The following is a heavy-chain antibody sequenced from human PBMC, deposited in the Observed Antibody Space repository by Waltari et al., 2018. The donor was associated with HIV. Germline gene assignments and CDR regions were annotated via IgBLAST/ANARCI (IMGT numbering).Heavy chain of an antibody. Sequence: QVHLVESGGDLVKPGGSLRLSCVGSGFTFSDYYMPWIRQAPGKRLEGFSYIAVSSAYTNYGDSVKGRFTMSRDDAKKSLFLQINSLRPEDTAVYYCARVARGLRQGSFDIWGQGTMVTVSS. V-gene: IGHV3-11*05. CDR1: GFTFSDYY. D-gene: IGHD2-15*01. CDR2: IAVSSAYT. J-gene: IGHJ3*02. CDR3: ARVARGLRQGSFDI.